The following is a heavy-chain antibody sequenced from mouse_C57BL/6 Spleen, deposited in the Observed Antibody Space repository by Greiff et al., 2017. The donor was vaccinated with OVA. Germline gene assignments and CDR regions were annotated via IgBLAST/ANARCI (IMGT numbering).Heavy chain of an antibody. CDR1: GFTFSDYY. D-gene: IGHD2-10*02. Sequence: EVKLVESEGGLVQPGSSMKLSCTASGFTFSDYYMAWVRQVPEKGLEWVANINYDGSSTYYLDSLKSRFIISRDNAKNILYLQMSSLKSEDTATDYCSRDEGYGNYFDYWGQGTTLTVSS. CDR2: INYDGSST. J-gene: IGHJ2*01. V-gene: IGHV5-16*01. CDR3: SRDEGYGNYFDY.